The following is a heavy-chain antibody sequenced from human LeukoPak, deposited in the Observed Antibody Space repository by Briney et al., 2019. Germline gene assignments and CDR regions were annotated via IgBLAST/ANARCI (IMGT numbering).Heavy chain of an antibody. CDR2: INPSGGST. V-gene: IGHV1-46*01. D-gene: IGHD3-22*01. Sequence: ASVTVSFKASGYTFTIYYMHWVRQAPGQGLEWMGIINPSGGSTSYAQKFQGRVTMTRDTSTSTVYMELSSLRSEDTAVYYCARVGTGYYDSSGYYPDAFDIWGQGAMVTVSS. J-gene: IGHJ3*02. CDR1: GYTFTIYY. CDR3: ARVGTGYYDSSGYYPDAFDI.